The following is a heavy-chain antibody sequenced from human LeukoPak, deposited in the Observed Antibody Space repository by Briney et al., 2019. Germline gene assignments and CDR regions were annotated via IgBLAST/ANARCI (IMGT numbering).Heavy chain of an antibody. J-gene: IGHJ4*02. D-gene: IGHD1-26*01. CDR2: ISSRSSYI. V-gene: IGHV3-21*01. Sequence: GGSLRLSCAASGFTFSSYSMNWVRQAPGKGLEWVSSISSRSSYIYYADSVKGRFTISRDNAKNSLYLQMNSLRAEDTAVYYCARVNGGSYALDYWGQGTLVTVSS. CDR1: GFTFSSYS. CDR3: ARVNGGSYALDY.